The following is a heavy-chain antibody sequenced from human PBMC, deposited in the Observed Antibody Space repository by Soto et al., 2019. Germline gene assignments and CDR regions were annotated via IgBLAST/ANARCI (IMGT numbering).Heavy chain of an antibody. Sequence: VQLVQSGAEVKKPGSSVKVSCKASGGTFSSYSISWVRQAPGQGLEWMGGINPIFETANYAQKFQGRVTITADESSNTAYMELNSLRSADTAVYYCTRGITLIRGVIPPGYYYGMDVWGHGTTVAVSS. J-gene: IGHJ6*02. CDR3: TRGITLIRGVIPPGYYYGMDV. CDR1: GGTFSSYS. CDR2: INPIFETA. D-gene: IGHD3-10*01. V-gene: IGHV1-69*01.